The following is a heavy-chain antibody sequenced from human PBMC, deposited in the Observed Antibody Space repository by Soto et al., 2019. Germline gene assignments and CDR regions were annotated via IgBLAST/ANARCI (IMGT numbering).Heavy chain of an antibody. Sequence: ASVKVSCKASGYTFTNFAMHWVRQAPGQRLEWMGWINAGNGNTKYSQKFQGRVTITRDTSASTAYVELSSLRSEDTAVYYCAVRVVGYCSGGSCYSAPLDYWGQGTPVTVPQ. J-gene: IGHJ4*02. D-gene: IGHD2-15*01. V-gene: IGHV1-3*01. CDR3: AVRVVGYCSGGSCYSAPLDY. CDR2: INAGNGNT. CDR1: GYTFTNFA.